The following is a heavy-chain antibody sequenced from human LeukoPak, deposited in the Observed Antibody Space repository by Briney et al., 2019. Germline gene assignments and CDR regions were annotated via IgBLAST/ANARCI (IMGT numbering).Heavy chain of an antibody. CDR2: ISSSRKTV. CDR3: AREDTYGYTYYGMDV. CDR1: EVIFSSYD. Sequence: GGSLRLSCAASEVIFSSYDMSSGRPAPGKGLEWISYISSSRKTVKYADSVKGRFTISRDNAKNSLSLQMNSLRAEDTAVYYCAREDTYGYTYYGMDVWGQGTTVTVSS. D-gene: IGHD5-18*01. J-gene: IGHJ6*02. V-gene: IGHV3-48*03.